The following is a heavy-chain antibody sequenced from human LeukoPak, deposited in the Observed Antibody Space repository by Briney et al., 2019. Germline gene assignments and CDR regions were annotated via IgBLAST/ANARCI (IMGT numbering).Heavy chain of an antibody. Sequence: PSETLSLTCTVSGGSISSYYWSWIRQPPGKGLEWIGYIYYSGSTNYNPSLKSRVTISVDTSKNQFSLKLSSVTAADTAVYYCAGLGGYQLLTSDYYYYMDVWGKGTTVTISS. J-gene: IGHJ6*03. CDR3: AGLGGYQLLTSDYYYYMDV. CDR1: GGSISSYY. CDR2: IYYSGST. D-gene: IGHD2-2*01. V-gene: IGHV4-59*01.